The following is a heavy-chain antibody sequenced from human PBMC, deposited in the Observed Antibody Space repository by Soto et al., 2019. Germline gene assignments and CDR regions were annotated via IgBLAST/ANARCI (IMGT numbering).Heavy chain of an antibody. Sequence: GGSLRLSCAASGFTFSSYSMNWVRQAPGKGLEWVSSISSSSSYIYYADSVKGRFTISRDNAKNSLYLQMNSLRAEDTAVYYCARAFDSSSTFDYWGQGTLVTVSS. V-gene: IGHV3-21*01. J-gene: IGHJ4*02. D-gene: IGHD6-13*01. CDR3: ARAFDSSSTFDY. CDR1: GFTFSSYS. CDR2: ISSSSSYI.